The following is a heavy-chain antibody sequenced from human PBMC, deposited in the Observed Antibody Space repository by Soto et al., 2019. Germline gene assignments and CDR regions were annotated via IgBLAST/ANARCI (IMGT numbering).Heavy chain of an antibody. Sequence: GGSLSLSCAGSRFSFSNYAMTWARQAPGEGLEWVSSITGSGGGTTYADSVKGRFTISRDNSKNILYLQMDSLRADDTAVYYCSTDPNCDYIGGFDHWGQRTRVTVSS. D-gene: IGHD4-17*01. J-gene: IGHJ3*01. CDR1: RFSFSNYA. CDR3: STDPNCDYIGGFDH. V-gene: IGHV3-23*01. CDR2: ITGSGGGT.